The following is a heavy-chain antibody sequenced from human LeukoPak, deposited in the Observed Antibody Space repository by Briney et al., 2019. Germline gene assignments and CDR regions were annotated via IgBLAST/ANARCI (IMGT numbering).Heavy chain of an antibody. CDR3: ARVAVRITMTPRDAFDI. D-gene: IGHD3-22*01. Sequence: ASVKVSCKASGYTFTSYYMHWVRQAPGQGLEWMGIINPSGGSTSYAQKFQGRVTMTRDTSTSTVYMELSSLRSEDTAVYYCARVAVRITMTPRDAFDIWGQGTMVTVSS. V-gene: IGHV1-46*01. CDR2: INPSGGST. J-gene: IGHJ3*02. CDR1: GYTFTSYY.